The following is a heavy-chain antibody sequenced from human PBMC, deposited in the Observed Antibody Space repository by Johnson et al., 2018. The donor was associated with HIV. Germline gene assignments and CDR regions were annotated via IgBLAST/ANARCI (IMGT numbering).Heavy chain of an antibody. CDR2: MYSGGNT. J-gene: IGHJ3*02. CDR3: ARSKGSIWYGSAFDI. CDR1: GFTVSNNY. Sequence: VQLVESGGGLVQPGGSLRLSCATSGFTVSNNYMRWVRQAPGKGLDWVSLMYSGGNTYYADSVNGRFPISRDNSKNTLYLQMNSLRGEDTAVYYCARSKGSIWYGSAFDIWGQGTMVTVSS. D-gene: IGHD6-13*01. V-gene: IGHV3-66*02.